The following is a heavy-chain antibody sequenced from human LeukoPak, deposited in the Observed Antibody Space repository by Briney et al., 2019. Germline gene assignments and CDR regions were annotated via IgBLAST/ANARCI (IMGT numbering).Heavy chain of an antibody. D-gene: IGHD3-10*01. CDR2: IWYDGSNK. V-gene: IGHV3-33*01. Sequence: PGRSLRLSCAASGFTFSSYGMHWVRQAPGKGLERVAVIWYDGSNKYYADSVKGRFSISRDNSKNTLYLQMNSLRAEDTAVYYCARDRYGSGSRYYYGMDVWGKGTTVTVSS. CDR1: GFTFSSYG. J-gene: IGHJ6*04. CDR3: ARDRYGSGSRYYYGMDV.